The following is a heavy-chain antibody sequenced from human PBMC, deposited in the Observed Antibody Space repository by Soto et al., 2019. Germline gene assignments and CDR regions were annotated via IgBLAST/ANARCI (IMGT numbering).Heavy chain of an antibody. J-gene: IGHJ4*02. CDR3: TRAGNYRFDY. CDR2: ITSGGDT. Sequence: GGSLRLSCATSGFTFSGYAMTWVRQAPGKGLNWVSAITSGGDTFFADSVKGRFTISRDNAKNTLYLQMDSLRAEDTAVYYCTRAGNYRFDYWGQGTLVTVSS. V-gene: IGHV3-23*01. CDR1: GFTFSGYA. D-gene: IGHD1-7*01.